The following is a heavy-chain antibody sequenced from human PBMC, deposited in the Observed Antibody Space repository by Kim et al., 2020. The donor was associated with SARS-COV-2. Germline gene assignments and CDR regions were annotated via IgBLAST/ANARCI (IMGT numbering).Heavy chain of an antibody. V-gene: IGHV3-23*01. CDR2: ISGSGGST. D-gene: IGHD3-10*01. CDR1: GFTFSSYA. CDR3: AKSQWFGELKPWGWDFDC. J-gene: IGHJ4*02. Sequence: GGSLRLSCAASGFTFSSYAMSWVRQAPGKGLEWVSAISGSGGSTYYADSVKGRFTISRDNSKNTLYLQMNSLRAEDTDVYYCAKSQWFGELKPWGWDFDCWGQGTLVTVSS.